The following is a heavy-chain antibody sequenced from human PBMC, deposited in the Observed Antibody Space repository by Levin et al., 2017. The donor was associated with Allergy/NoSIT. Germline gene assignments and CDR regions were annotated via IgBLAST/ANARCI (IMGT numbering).Heavy chain of an antibody. Sequence: LSLPCAASGFTFSNSDMYWVRQAPGKGLEWVSYIGSSTTYMYYADSVRGRFTISRDNAKNSLYLQMNSLRAEDTAVYYCARDPPGAPDFGLDVWGQGTTVTVSS. J-gene: IGHJ6*02. D-gene: IGHD4/OR15-4a*01. CDR3: ARDPPGAPDFGLDV. CDR1: GFTFSNSD. CDR2: IGSSTTYM. V-gene: IGHV3-21*01.